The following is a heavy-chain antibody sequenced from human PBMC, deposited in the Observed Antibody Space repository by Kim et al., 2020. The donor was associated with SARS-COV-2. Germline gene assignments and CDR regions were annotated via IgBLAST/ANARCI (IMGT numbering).Heavy chain of an antibody. V-gene: IGHV1-2*02. Sequence: ASVKVSCKASGYPFAGYYMHWVRQAPGQGLECMGWITPISGVSKYGQKFHGRVSMTRDTSINTDYMELSRLTADDTAVYYCARQYCSAGTCPGGMDVWGQGTTVTVSS. D-gene: IGHD2-15*01. J-gene: IGHJ6*02. CDR2: ITPISGVS. CDR3: ARQYCSAGTCPGGMDV. CDR1: GYPFAGYY.